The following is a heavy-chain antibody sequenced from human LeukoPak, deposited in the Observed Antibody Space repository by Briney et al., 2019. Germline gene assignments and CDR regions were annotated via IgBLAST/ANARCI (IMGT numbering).Heavy chain of an antibody. V-gene: IGHV4-59*12. CDR2: IYYSGST. D-gene: IGHD2-15*01. CDR1: GGTISRYY. Sequence: SETLSLTCTVSGGTISRYYWSWIRQPPGKGLEWIGYIYYSGSTSYNPSLKSRVTISVDTSKNQFSLRLSSVTAADTAVYYCARRGTAYCRGGNCYSDKYFDYWGQGTQVTVSS. CDR3: ARRGTAYCRGGNCYSDKYFDY. J-gene: IGHJ4*02.